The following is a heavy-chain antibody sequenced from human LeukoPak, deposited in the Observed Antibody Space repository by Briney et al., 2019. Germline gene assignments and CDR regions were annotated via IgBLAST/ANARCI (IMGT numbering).Heavy chain of an antibody. CDR3: AREEGGPGFDY. J-gene: IGHJ4*02. D-gene: IGHD3-16*01. Sequence: GGSLRLSCAASGFTFSSYGMHWVRQAPGKGLEWVAVIWYDGSNKYYADSVKGRFTISRDNSKNTLYLQMNSLRAEDTAVYYCAREEGGPGFDYWGQGTLLTVSS. CDR1: GFTFSSYG. CDR2: IWYDGSNK. V-gene: IGHV3-33*01.